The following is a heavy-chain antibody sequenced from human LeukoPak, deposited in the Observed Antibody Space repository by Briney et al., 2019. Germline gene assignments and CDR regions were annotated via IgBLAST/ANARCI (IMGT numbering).Heavy chain of an antibody. CDR2: ICHSGST. CDR3: AGYSVSYGLDS. CDR1: GDSINSHY. J-gene: IGHJ5*01. V-gene: IGHV4-4*09. Sequence: SETLSLTCTISGDSINSHYWSWIRRPPGKGLEWIGHICHSGSTTYNPSLKSRVMISVDTSKKEFSLKLSSVTAADTAVYYCAGYSVSYGLDSWGQGTLVTVSS. D-gene: IGHD5/OR15-5a*01.